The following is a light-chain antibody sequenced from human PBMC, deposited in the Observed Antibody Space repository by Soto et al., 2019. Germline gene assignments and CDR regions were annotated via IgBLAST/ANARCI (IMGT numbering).Light chain of an antibody. V-gene: IGKV3-15*01. Sequence: ETVMTQSPDTLSLSPGERATLSCRASQSVSDNLAWYQQRPGQGPRLLIYGASTRATGVPARFSGSGSGTEFTLTISSLQPEDFAVYYCHQYNNWPSWTFGQGTKVDIK. CDR1: QSVSDN. CDR3: HQYNNWPSWT. J-gene: IGKJ1*01. CDR2: GAS.